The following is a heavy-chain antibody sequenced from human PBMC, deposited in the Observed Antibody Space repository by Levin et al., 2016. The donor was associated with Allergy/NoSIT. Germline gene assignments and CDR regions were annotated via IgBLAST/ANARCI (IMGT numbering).Heavy chain of an antibody. CDR3: ARAEAARGDPSAY. Sequence: GGSLRLSCAASGFTFSIYWMSWVRQAPGRGLEWVANINPDGSETYYVDSVRGRFTISRDNAKNSLYLQMNSLRGEDTAVYYCARAEAARGDPSAYWGQGALVTVSS. J-gene: IGHJ4*02. CDR1: GFTFSIYW. V-gene: IGHV3-7*01. D-gene: IGHD2-21*02. CDR2: INPDGSET.